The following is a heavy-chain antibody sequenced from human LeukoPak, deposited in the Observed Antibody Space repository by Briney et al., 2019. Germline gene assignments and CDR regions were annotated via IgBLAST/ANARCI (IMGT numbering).Heavy chain of an antibody. J-gene: IGHJ3*02. CDR3: ARLWDYGDFQNAFDI. D-gene: IGHD4-17*01. Sequence: PGGSLRLSCAASGFTFSSYGMHWVRQAPGKGLEWVAVISYDGSNKYYADSVKGRFTISRDNAKKSLYLQMNSLRAEDTAVYYCARLWDYGDFQNAFDIWGQGTTVTVSS. CDR2: ISYDGSNK. CDR1: GFTFSSYG. V-gene: IGHV3-30*03.